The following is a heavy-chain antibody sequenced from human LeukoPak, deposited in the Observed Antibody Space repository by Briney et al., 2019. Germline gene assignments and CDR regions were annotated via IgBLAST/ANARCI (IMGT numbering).Heavy chain of an antibody. Sequence: GGSLRLSCAASGFTFSSYEMNWVRQAPGKGLEWVSYISSSGSTRYYPDSVKGRFTISRDNAKNSLHLQMNSLRAEDTAVYYCASHITVIAVRAFDIWGHGTMVTVSS. V-gene: IGHV3-48*03. J-gene: IGHJ3*02. CDR1: GFTFSSYE. CDR3: ASHITVIAVRAFDI. D-gene: IGHD3-22*01. CDR2: ISSSGSTR.